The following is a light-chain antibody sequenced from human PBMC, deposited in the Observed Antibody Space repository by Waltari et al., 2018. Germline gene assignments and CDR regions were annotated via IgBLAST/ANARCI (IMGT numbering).Light chain of an antibody. CDR2: EVI. Sequence: QSALAQPASVSGSPGQSITISCTGTSSDVGSYNLVSRYQQHPGKLPKLMIYEVIKRPSVVSNRFACSKSGNTASLTISGLQAEDEADYYCCSYVGGSSLIFGGGTKLTVL. J-gene: IGLJ2*01. CDR3: CSYVGGSSLI. CDR1: SSDVGSYNL. V-gene: IGLV2-23*02.